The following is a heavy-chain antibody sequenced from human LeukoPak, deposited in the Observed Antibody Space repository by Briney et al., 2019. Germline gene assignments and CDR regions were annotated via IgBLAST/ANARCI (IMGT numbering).Heavy chain of an antibody. Sequence: PSETLSLTCAVYGGSFSGYYWSWIRQPPGKGLEWIGEINHSGSTNYNPSLKSRVTISVDTSKNQFSLKLSSVTAADTAVYYCARVGHSYGPYYFDYWGQGTLVTVSS. CDR1: GGSFSGYY. CDR2: INHSGST. D-gene: IGHD5-18*01. J-gene: IGHJ4*02. CDR3: ARVGHSYGPYYFDY. V-gene: IGHV4-34*01.